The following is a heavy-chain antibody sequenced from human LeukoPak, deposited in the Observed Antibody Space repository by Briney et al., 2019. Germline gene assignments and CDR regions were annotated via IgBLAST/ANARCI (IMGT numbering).Heavy chain of an antibody. CDR1: GFTFSSYG. CDR3: APRSFIVVVPAAIGSD. Sequence: GGSLRLSCAASGFTFSSYGMHWVRQAPGKGLEWVAFIRYDGSNKYYADSVKGRFVISRDNSKNTLYLQMNSLRAEDTAVYYCAPRSFIVVVPAAIGSDWGQGTLVTVSS. CDR2: IRYDGSNK. D-gene: IGHD2-2*01. J-gene: IGHJ4*02. V-gene: IGHV3-30*02.